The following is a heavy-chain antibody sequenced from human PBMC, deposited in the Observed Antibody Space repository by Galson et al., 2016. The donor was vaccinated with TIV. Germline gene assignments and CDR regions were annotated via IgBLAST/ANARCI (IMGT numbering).Heavy chain of an antibody. D-gene: IGHD4/OR15-4a*01. V-gene: IGHV3-53*05. J-gene: IGHJ4*02. CDR1: GVIVSNNY. Sequence: SLRLSCAASGVIVSNNYMSWVRQAPGKGLEWISVIYTNGRTFYADSVKGRFTISRDSSKNTLYLQMNSLRPEDTALYCCARQNDYLYYFNYWGQGTLVTVSS. CDR2: IYTNGRT. CDR3: ARQNDYLYYFNY.